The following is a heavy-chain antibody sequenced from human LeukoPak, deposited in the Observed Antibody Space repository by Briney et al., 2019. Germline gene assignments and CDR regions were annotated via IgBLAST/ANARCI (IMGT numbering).Heavy chain of an antibody. J-gene: IGHJ4*02. CDR2: IKQDGSEK. CDR3: ARERPYYYGSGSYADY. CDR1: GFTFSSYW. D-gene: IGHD3-10*01. V-gene: IGHV3-7*01. Sequence: PGGPLRLSCAASGFTFSSYWMSWVRQAPGKGLEWVANIKQDGSEKYYVDSVKGRFTISRDNAKNSLYLQMNSLRAEDTAVYYCARERPYYYGSGSYADYWGQGTLVTVSS.